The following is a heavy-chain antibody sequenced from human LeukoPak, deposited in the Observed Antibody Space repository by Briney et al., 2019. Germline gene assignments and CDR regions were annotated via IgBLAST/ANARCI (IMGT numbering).Heavy chain of an antibody. CDR1: GGTFSSYA. CDR3: ASIIAAGNWFDP. D-gene: IGHD6-6*01. Sequence: SVKVSCKASGGTFSSYAISWVRQAPGHGLEWMGRIIPIFGTANYAQKFQGRVTITADESTSTAYMELSSLRSEDTAVYYCASIIAAGNWFDPWGQGTLVTVSS. CDR2: IIPIFGTA. J-gene: IGHJ5*02. V-gene: IGHV1-69*13.